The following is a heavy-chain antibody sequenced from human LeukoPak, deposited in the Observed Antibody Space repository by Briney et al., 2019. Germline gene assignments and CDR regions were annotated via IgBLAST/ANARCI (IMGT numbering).Heavy chain of an antibody. CDR2: ISSSSSYI. J-gene: IGHJ4*02. V-gene: IGHV3-21*01. Sequence: PGGSLRLSCAASGFTFSSYSMNWVRQAPGKGLEWVSSISSSSSYIYYADSVKGRFTISRDNAKNSLYLQMNSLRAEDTAVYYCAREPWEQNVPNYFDYWGQGTLVTVSS. CDR1: GFTFSSYS. CDR3: AREPWEQNVPNYFDY. D-gene: IGHD1-26*01.